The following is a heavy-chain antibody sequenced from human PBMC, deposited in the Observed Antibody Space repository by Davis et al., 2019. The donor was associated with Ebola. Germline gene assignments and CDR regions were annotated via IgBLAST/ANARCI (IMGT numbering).Heavy chain of an antibody. CDR1: GGSISNSSYY. Sequence: PSETLSLTCTVSGGSISNSSYYWGWLRQTPGKGLEWIGSVYYSGSTYYNLSLKSRLTISVDTSKNQFSLKLSSVTAADTAVYYCARLRIAAGGFDYWGQGTLVTVSS. CDR2: VYYSGST. CDR3: ARLRIAAGGFDY. V-gene: IGHV4-39*01. J-gene: IGHJ4*02. D-gene: IGHD6-13*01.